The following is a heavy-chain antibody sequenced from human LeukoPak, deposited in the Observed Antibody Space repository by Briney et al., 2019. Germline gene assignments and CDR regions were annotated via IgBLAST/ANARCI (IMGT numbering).Heavy chain of an antibody. V-gene: IGHV3-33*01. J-gene: IGHJ4*02. CDR1: ASAFTTYA. Sequence: PARSLRPSCAASASAFTTYAMHWVRHAPGQGLEWVALIWHDGSHKFYSNSVRGQFTISRDNSKNTVSLQMNNRRPEDTAVYYCAREIFGSGSYPYFWGQGTLVTVSS. CDR3: AREIFGSGSYPYF. D-gene: IGHD3-10*01. CDR2: IWHDGSHK.